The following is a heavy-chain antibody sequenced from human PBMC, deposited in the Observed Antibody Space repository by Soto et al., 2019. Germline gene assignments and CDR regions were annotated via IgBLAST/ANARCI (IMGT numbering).Heavy chain of an antibody. CDR3: ARSKYRGNYYYYYGMDV. J-gene: IGHJ6*02. V-gene: IGHV5-10-1*01. CDR2: IDPSDSYT. CDR1: GYSFTSHW. D-gene: IGHD3-16*02. Sequence: GESLKISCKGSGYSFTSHWISWVRQMPGKGLEWMGRIDPSDSYTNYSPSFQGHVTISADKSISTAYLQWSSLKASDTAMYYCARSKYRGNYYYYYGMDVWGQGTTVTVSS.